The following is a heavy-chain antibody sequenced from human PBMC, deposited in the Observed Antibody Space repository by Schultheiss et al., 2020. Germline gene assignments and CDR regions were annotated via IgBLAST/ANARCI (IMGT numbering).Heavy chain of an antibody. J-gene: IGHJ6*02. CDR2: IYYSGST. Sequence: SETLSLTCTVSGGSISSYYWSWIRQPPGKGLEWIGYIYYSGSTYYNPSLKSRVTISVDTSKNQFSLKLSSVTAADTAVYYCARMLDLVIVPAASFGMDVWGQGTTVTVSS. CDR3: ARMLDLVIVPAASFGMDV. V-gene: IGHV4-59*01. D-gene: IGHD2-2*01. CDR1: GGSISSYY.